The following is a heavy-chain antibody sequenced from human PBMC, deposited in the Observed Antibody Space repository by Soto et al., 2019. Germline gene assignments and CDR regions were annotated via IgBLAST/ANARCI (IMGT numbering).Heavy chain of an antibody. CDR3: AEDLSPWIDFSGGS. Sequence: EVQLLESGGGLVQPGGSLRLSCTASGFTFSNYAMSWVRQAPGKGLDWVSGIGGSGDNTYYTDSVKGRFTISRDNSKNTLYLQMNSLRAEDTALYYCAEDLSPWIDFSGGSWGQGTLVTVSS. CDR2: IGGSGDNT. D-gene: IGHD3-10*01. V-gene: IGHV3-23*01. J-gene: IGHJ5*02. CDR1: GFTFSNYA.